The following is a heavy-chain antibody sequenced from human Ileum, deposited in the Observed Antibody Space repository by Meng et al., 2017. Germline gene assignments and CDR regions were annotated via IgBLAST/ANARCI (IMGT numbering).Heavy chain of an antibody. CDR1: GGSFKCYY. Sequence: LPLQHGGAGLLMTSVILARTCAVDGGSFKCYYWSWIRQPPGRGLEWIGEINPSGSTNYNPSLKSRVTISVDTSKNQFSLKLSSVTAADTAVYYCARGGSRWLQSWGQGTLVTVSS. V-gene: IGHV4-34*01. CDR3: ARGGSRWLQS. CDR2: INPSGST. D-gene: IGHD5-24*01. J-gene: IGHJ5*02.